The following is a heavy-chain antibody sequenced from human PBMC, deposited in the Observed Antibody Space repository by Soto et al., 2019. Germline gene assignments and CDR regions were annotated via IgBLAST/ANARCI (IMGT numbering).Heavy chain of an antibody. CDR3: AKGHSSAPKDY. CDR2: ISGSGGST. D-gene: IGHD3-22*01. Sequence: GGSLRLSCAASGFTFSSYAMSWVRQAPGKGLEWVSAISGSGGSTYYADSVKGRFTISRDNSKNTLYLQMNSMTAEDTAVYDCAKGHSSAPKDYWGQGTLVTVSS. V-gene: IGHV3-23*01. J-gene: IGHJ4*02. CDR1: GFTFSSYA.